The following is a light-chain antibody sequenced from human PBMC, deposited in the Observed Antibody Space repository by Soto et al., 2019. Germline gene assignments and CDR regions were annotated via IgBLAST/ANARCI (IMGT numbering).Light chain of an antibody. CDR1: QTVGRS. CDR3: RQRSSCPLT. J-gene: IGKJ5*01. V-gene: IGKV3-11*01. CDR2: DAS. Sequence: IVLIQSPATLAFSPAARATLPFRASQTVGRSLAWYHQKPGQAPSLLISDASNRAAGIPARFSGGGSGTNYILPTSSIVSEDFVIFYCRQRSSCPLTFGQGTRLEIK.